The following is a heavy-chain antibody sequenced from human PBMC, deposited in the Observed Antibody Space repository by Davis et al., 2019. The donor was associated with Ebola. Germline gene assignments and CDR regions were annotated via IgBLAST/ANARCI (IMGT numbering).Heavy chain of an antibody. CDR2: ISYDGSNK. D-gene: IGHD6-13*01. V-gene: IGHV3-30*18. CDR3: AKGRIAAAGRLDY. Sequence: GESLKISCAASGFTFSSYGMHWVRQAPGKGLEWVAVISYDGSNKYYADSVKGRFTIPIDNSKNTLYLQMNSLRAEDTAVYYCAKGRIAAAGRLDYWGQGTLVTVSS. J-gene: IGHJ4*02. CDR1: GFTFSSYG.